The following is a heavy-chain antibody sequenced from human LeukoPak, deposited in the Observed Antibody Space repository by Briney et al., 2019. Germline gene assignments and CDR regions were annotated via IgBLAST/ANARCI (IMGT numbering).Heavy chain of an antibody. Sequence: SETLSLTCTVSGASMTSYYWSWIRQPAGQGLEWIGRIFTTGTTHYNPSLKGRVTMSLDTSKNHFSLKLTSVTAADTAVYYCARLAVPADKGAFDIWAHGTLVTVSS. D-gene: IGHD2-2*01. V-gene: IGHV4-4*07. CDR1: GASMTSYY. J-gene: IGHJ3*02. CDR3: ARLAVPADKGAFDI. CDR2: IFTTGTT.